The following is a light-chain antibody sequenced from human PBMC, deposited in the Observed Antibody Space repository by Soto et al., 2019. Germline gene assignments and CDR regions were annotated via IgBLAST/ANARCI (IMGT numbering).Light chain of an antibody. CDR3: QQSYNFPRT. Sequence: DIQMTQSPSSLSASVGDRVTITCRISQGINDYLNWYQMKPGEAPKLLIYAASALQSGIPSRFSGSASGTEFTLTITSLQPEDFATYYCQQSYNFPRTFGQGTKVDIK. CDR2: AAS. V-gene: IGKV1-39*01. J-gene: IGKJ1*01. CDR1: QGINDY.